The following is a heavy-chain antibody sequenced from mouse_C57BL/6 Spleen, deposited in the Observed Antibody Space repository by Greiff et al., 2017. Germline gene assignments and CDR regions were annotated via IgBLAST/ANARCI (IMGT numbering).Heavy chain of an antibody. CDR3: ARLGGGYYGNYAMDY. D-gene: IGHD2-3*01. V-gene: IGHV1-82*01. CDR1: GYAFSSSW. CDR2: IYPGDGDT. Sequence: QLQQSGPELVKPGASVKISCKASGYAFSSSWMNWVKQRPGKGLEWIGRIYPGDGDTNYNGKFKGKATLTADKSSSTAYMQLSSLTSEDSAVYFCARLGGGYYGNYAMDYWGQGTSVTVSS. J-gene: IGHJ4*01.